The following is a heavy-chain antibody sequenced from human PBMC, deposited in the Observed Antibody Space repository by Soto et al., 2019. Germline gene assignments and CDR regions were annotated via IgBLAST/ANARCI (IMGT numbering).Heavy chain of an antibody. D-gene: IGHD5-12*01. CDR3: AKDRVEMATIKGWFDY. CDR2: ISGSGGST. CDR1: GFTFSSYA. J-gene: IGHJ4*02. Sequence: EVQLLESGGGLVQPGGSLRLSCAASGFTFSSYAMSWVRQAPGKGLEWVSAISGSGGSTYYADSVKGRFTISRDNSKNTLDLQMNSLRAEDTAVYYCAKDRVEMATIKGWFDYWGQGTLVTVSS. V-gene: IGHV3-23*01.